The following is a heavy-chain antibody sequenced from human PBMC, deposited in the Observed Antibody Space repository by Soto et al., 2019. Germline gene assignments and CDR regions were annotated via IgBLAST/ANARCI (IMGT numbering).Heavy chain of an antibody. CDR3: TRFPSFDY. J-gene: IGHJ4*02. Sequence: EVQLVESGGGLVQPGGSLRLSCVVSGFTFNDYRMHWVRQAPGKGLVWVSNINRAASVIHYVDSVKGRFTISRDNARNTLYLQMNNLRAEDTAVYYCTRFPSFDYWGQGTLVSVSS. CDR1: GFTFNDYR. V-gene: IGHV3-74*01. CDR2: INRAASVI.